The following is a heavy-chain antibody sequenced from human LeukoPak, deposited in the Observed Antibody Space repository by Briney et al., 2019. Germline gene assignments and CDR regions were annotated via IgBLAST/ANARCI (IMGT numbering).Heavy chain of an antibody. CDR1: GFTFSSYG. CDR3: ASMSGWYSVSYFDY. CDR2: IWYDGSNK. J-gene: IGHJ4*02. Sequence: PGRSLRLSCAASGFTFSSYGMHWVRQAPGKGLEWVAVIWYDGSNKYYADSVKGRFTISRDNAKNSLYLQMNSLRDEDTAVYYCASMSGWYSVSYFDYWGQGTLVTVSS. V-gene: IGHV3-33*01. D-gene: IGHD6-19*01.